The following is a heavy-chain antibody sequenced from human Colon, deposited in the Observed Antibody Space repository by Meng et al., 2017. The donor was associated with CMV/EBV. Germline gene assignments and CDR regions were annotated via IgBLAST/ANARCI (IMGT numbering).Heavy chain of an antibody. CDR2: ISGSGSEGGD. CDR3: AKGRMYYDFWSGYED. CDR1: GFTFSSYS. J-gene: IGHJ4*02. Sequence: GESLKISCAASGFTFSSYSMNWVRQAPGKGLEWVSGISGSGSEGGDYYGASVKGRFTVSRDNFRNVLYLEMNSLKGDDTAVYFCAKGRMYYDFWSGYEDWGQGTLVTVSS. D-gene: IGHD3-3*01. V-gene: IGHV3-21*04.